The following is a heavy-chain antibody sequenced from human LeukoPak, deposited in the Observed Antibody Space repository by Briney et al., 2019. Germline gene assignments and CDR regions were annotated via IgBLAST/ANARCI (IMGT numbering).Heavy chain of an antibody. CDR1: GGSISSSSYY. CDR3: ARLSYGDYVGY. V-gene: IGHV4-39*07. J-gene: IGHJ4*02. CDR2: INHSGST. D-gene: IGHD4-17*01. Sequence: KPSETLSLTCTVSGGSISSSSYYWGWIRQPPGKGLEWIGEINHSGSTNYNPSLKSRVTISVDTSKNQFSLKLSSVTAADTAVYYCARLSYGDYVGYWGQGTLVTVSS.